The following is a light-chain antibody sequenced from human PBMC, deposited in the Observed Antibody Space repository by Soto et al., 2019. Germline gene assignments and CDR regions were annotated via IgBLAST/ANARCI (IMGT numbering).Light chain of an antibody. Sequence: QSALTQPASVSGSPGQSITIACTGTNRDVGSYNLVSWYQQRPGEAPKLIISEVRNRPSGISYRFTGSKSGNTASLTISGLQAEDEADYYCASYAGSTKVFGTGTKVTVL. CDR3: ASYAGSTKV. V-gene: IGLV2-14*01. CDR1: NRDVGSYNL. CDR2: EVR. J-gene: IGLJ1*01.